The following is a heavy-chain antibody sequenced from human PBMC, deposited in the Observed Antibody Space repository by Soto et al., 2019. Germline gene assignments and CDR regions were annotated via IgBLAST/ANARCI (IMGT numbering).Heavy chain of an antibody. Sequence: EVQLLESGGGLVQPGGSLRLSCAASGFTLSSYVMSWVRQAPGKGLEWVSDISGYGDYTFYADSVKGRFTISRDNSKNTLYLQMNSLRAEDTAVYYCAKRSNPVGNWGQGTLVTVSS. V-gene: IGHV3-23*01. CDR1: GFTLSSYV. CDR3: AKRSNPVGN. J-gene: IGHJ4*02. CDR2: ISGYGDYT.